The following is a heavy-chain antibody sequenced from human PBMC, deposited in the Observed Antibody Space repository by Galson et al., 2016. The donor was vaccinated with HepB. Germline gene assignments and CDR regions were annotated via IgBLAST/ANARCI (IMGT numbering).Heavy chain of an antibody. CDR2: FYWDDDK. Sequence: PALVKPTQTLTLTCTLSGFSLSTNGMGVGWIRQPPGKALEWLAVFYWDDDKRYNPSLKTRLTITKDTSKNQVVLTMTNMDPVDTATYYCAHNSGGGYYDFWSGYQYYFDFWGQGSLVTVSS. CDR3: AHNSGGGYYDFWSGYQYYFDF. V-gene: IGHV2-5*02. J-gene: IGHJ4*02. D-gene: IGHD3-3*01. CDR1: GFSLSTNGMG.